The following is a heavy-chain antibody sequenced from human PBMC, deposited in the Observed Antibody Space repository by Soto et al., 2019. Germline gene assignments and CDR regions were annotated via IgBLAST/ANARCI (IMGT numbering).Heavy chain of an antibody. V-gene: IGHV3-21*01. CDR2: ISSTTNYI. J-gene: IGHJ4*02. CDR3: ARESEDLTSNFDY. CDR1: GFTFTRYS. Sequence: GGSLRLSCAASGFTFTRYSMNWARQAPGKGLEWVSSISSTTNYIYYADSMKGRFTVSRDNAKNSVYLDMNSLSAEDTAVYYCARESEDLTSNFDYWGQGTLVTVSS.